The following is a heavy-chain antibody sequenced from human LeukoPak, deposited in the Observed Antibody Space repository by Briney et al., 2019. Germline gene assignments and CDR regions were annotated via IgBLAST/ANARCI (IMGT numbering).Heavy chain of an antibody. CDR2: ITGGGGAT. J-gene: IGHJ4*02. V-gene: IGHV3-43*02. D-gene: IGHD3-3*01. CDR3: AKGHFGAGHY. CDR1: GFTFGDYT. Sequence: GGSLRLSCAASGFTFGDYTMHWFRQPPGRGLQWVSLITGGGGATSYAGSVKGRFTISRDNSKNSLYLHMNSLRNEDTALYYCAKGHFGAGHYWGQGTPVTVSS.